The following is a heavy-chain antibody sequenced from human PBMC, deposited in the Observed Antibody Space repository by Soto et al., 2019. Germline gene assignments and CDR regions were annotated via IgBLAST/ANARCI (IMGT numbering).Heavy chain of an antibody. CDR2: ISYDGSNK. Sequence: GGSLRLSCAASGFTFNIYGMHWVRQAPDKGLEWVALISYDGSNKYYADSVKGRFTISRDNSKNTLYLQMNSLRADDTAVYYCAQDQASGDGCFDYWGQGTLVTVSS. D-gene: IGHD2-21*01. V-gene: IGHV3-30*18. J-gene: IGHJ4*02. CDR3: AQDQASGDGCFDY. CDR1: GFTFNIYG.